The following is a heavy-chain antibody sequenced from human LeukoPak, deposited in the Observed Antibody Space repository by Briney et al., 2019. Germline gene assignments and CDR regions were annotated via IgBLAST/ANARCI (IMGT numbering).Heavy chain of an antibody. V-gene: IGHV5-51*01. Sequence: GESLKISCKASGYSFTTYWIGWVRQMPGKGLEWMGIIYPGDSDTRYSPSFPGQVTMSADKSISTAYLQWSSLKASDTAMYYCARHPYCSGGSCYPPEDYWGQGTLVTVSS. CDR3: ARHPYCSGGSCYPPEDY. CDR1: GYSFTTYW. D-gene: IGHD2-15*01. J-gene: IGHJ4*02. CDR2: IYPGDSDT.